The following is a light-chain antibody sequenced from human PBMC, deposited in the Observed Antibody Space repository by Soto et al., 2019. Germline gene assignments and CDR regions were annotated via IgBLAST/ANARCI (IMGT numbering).Light chain of an antibody. Sequence: EIVLTQSPGTLSLSPGERATLSCRASQSVGSNYLAWYQQKPGQAPRLPIYGASSRATGIPDRFSGSGSGTDFTLTISRLEPEDFAVYYCQQYGSSPGTFGQGTKVEIK. CDR2: GAS. V-gene: IGKV3-20*01. J-gene: IGKJ1*01. CDR1: QSVGSNY. CDR3: QQYGSSPGT.